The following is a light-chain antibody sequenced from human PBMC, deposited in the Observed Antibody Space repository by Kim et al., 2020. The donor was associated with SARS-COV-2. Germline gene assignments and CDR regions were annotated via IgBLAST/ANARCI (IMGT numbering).Light chain of an antibody. J-gene: IGLJ1*01. V-gene: IGLV2-14*04. CDR2: DVA. CDR3: GSYAITTTYV. CDR1: SSGDDVLDN. Sequence: GQSVTVASTETSSGDDVLDNVSWYQQQPGNAPTLILFDVAKRPSGASTRFSGSRPANPASLIISGLQAEADADYYCGSYAITTTYVFGPGTKVTVL.